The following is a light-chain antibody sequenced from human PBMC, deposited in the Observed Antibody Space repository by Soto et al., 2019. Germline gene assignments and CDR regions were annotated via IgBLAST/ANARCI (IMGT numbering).Light chain of an antibody. V-gene: IGKV3-20*01. Sequence: EIVLTQSPATLSLSPGESATLSCKTSQPIRTFLTWYRQKPGQAARILIFGASGRVNGIPARFSGSGSGTDFTITISRMEPADFAVYYCQQYGSLSWTFGQGTKVDIK. CDR1: QPIRTF. CDR2: GAS. J-gene: IGKJ1*01. CDR3: QQYGSLSWT.